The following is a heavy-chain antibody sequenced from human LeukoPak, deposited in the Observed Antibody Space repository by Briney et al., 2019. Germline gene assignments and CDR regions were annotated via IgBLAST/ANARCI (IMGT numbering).Heavy chain of an antibody. D-gene: IGHD3-10*01. V-gene: IGHV3-53*01. J-gene: IGHJ3*02. Sequence: GGSLSLSCAASGFTGSSNYMSWVAQAPGKGLEWGSVNNSGGSTYYAESVKGRFTIRGENPKNTLYLQMNSLRAEDTAVYYCARWRLRSGDAFDIWGQGTMVTVSS. CDR3: ARWRLRSGDAFDI. CDR2: NNSGGST. CDR1: GFTGSSNY.